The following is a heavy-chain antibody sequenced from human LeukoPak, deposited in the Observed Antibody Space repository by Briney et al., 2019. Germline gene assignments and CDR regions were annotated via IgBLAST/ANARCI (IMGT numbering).Heavy chain of an antibody. CDR3: AREGGGYSYGQFDY. D-gene: IGHD5-18*01. Sequence: GGSLRLSCAASGFTFSSYSMNWVRQAPGKGLEWVSSISSSSSYIYYADSVKGRFTISRDNAKNSLYLQMNSLRAEDTAVYYCAREGGGYSYGQFDYWGQGTLVTVSS. V-gene: IGHV3-21*01. CDR1: GFTFSSYS. J-gene: IGHJ4*02. CDR2: ISSSSSYI.